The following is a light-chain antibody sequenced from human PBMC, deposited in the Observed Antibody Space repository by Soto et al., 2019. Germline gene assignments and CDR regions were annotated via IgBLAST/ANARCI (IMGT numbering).Light chain of an antibody. CDR3: SSYAGSNTDYV. CDR1: MTHVGGYNY. J-gene: IGLJ1*01. CDR2: EVG. Sequence: TLPNPAYPPRGQPLHSPCTATMTHVGGYNYVSWYQQHPGKVPKVMIYEVGKRPSGVPDRFSGSKDGNTASLSVSGLQAEDEADYYCSSYAGSNTDYVFGTGTKVTVL. V-gene: IGLV2-8*01.